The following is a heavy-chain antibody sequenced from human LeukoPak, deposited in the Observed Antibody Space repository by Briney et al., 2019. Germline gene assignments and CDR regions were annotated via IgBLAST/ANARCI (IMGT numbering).Heavy chain of an antibody. Sequence: ASVKVSCKASGYTFTSYCISWVRQAPGQGLEWMGWISAYNGNTNYAQKLQGRVTMTTDTSTSTAYMELRSLRSDDTAVYYCARDAWIVGALDYWGQGTLVTVSS. CDR1: GYTFTSYC. CDR3: ARDAWIVGALDY. V-gene: IGHV1-18*01. CDR2: ISAYNGNT. D-gene: IGHD1-26*01. J-gene: IGHJ4*02.